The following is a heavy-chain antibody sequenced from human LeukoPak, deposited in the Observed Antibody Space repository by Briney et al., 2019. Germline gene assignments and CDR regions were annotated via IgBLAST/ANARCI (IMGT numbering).Heavy chain of an antibody. V-gene: IGHV1-18*01. CDR2: ISAYNGNT. J-gene: IGHJ4*02. D-gene: IGHD3-22*01. CDR3: ARATTYYYDSSGYCFDY. Sequence: GSSVKVSCKASGYTFTSYGISWVRQAPGQGLEWMGWISAYNGNTNYAQKLQGRVTMTTDTSTSTAYMELRSLRSDDTAVYYCARATTYYYDSSGYCFDYWGQGTLVTVSS. CDR1: GYTFTSYG.